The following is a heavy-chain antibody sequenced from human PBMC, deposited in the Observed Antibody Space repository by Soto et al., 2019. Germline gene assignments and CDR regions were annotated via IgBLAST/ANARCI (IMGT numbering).Heavy chain of an antibody. Sequence: EVQLVESGGGLVQPGGSLRLSCAASGFTVSNLYMTWVHQAPGEGLQWVAVISSGGSTYYADSVKGRFTISRDNSKNTLYLEMNSRRAEDTAVYYCARDTLGGAYDFLHGGQGTLVTVSS. CDR3: ARDTLGGAYDFLH. D-gene: IGHD3-3*01. CDR2: ISSGGST. V-gene: IGHV3-66*01. J-gene: IGHJ4*02. CDR1: GFTVSNLY.